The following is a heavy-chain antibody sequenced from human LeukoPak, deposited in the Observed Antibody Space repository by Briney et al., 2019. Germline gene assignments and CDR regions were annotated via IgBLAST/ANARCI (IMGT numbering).Heavy chain of an antibody. V-gene: IGHV4-38-2*02. CDR1: GYSISNGYY. D-gene: IGHD6-19*01. CDR2: IYRSGST. CDR3: ARRHSSGWFYY. J-gene: IGHJ4*02. Sequence: PSETLSLTCTVSGYSISNGYYWDWIRQPPGRGLEWIGNIYRSGSTSYNPSLKSRVTISVDTSKNQFSRKVNSVTAADTAVYYCARRHSSGWFYYWGQGTLVTVSS.